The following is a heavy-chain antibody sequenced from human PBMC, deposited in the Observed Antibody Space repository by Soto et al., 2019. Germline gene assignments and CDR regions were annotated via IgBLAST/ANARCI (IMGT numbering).Heavy chain of an antibody. V-gene: IGHV3-9*01. CDR2: INWNSGRI. Sequence: HPGGSLRLSCVASGFSFEDYAMHWVRQAPGKGLEWVSGINWNSGRIDYADSVKGQFTVSRDNSKNTLYLQMNSLRAEDTAVYYCAKAAPSIAVPQSYWYSDLWGRCTLVTVSS. J-gene: IGHJ2*01. CDR1: GFSFEDYA. D-gene: IGHD6-19*01. CDR3: AKAAPSIAVPQSYWYSDL.